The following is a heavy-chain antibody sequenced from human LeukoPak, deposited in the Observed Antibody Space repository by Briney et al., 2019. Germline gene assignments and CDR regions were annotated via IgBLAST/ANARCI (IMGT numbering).Heavy chain of an antibody. CDR1: GYTFTSYA. D-gene: IGHD3-10*01. V-gene: IGHV1-3*03. J-gene: IGHJ4*02. CDR2: INAGNGNT. Sequence: ASVKVSCKASGYTFTSYAMHWVRQAPGQRLEWMGWINAGNGNTKYSQEFQGRVTITRDTSASTAYMELSSLRSEDTAVYYCATSTMVRGVMSFDYWGQGTLVTVSS. CDR3: ATSTMVRGVMSFDY.